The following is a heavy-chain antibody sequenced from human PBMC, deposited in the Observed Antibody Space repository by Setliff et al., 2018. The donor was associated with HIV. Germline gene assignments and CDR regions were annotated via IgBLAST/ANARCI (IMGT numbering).Heavy chain of an antibody. V-gene: IGHV4-59*08. D-gene: IGHD6-13*01. Sequence: SETLSLTCTVSGGSISSYYWSWSRQPPGKGLEWIGYIYYSGTTNYNPSLKSRVTISVDTSKNQFSLKLSSVTAADTAVYYCARHWYSSSWYHVFDIWGQGTMVTVSS. CDR3: ARHWYSSSWYHVFDI. CDR2: IYYSGTT. J-gene: IGHJ3*02. CDR1: GGSISSYY.